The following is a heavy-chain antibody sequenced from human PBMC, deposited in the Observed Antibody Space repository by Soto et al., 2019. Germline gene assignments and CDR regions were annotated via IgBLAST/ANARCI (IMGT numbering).Heavy chain of an antibody. CDR2: IYYSGST. CDR1: GGSISSSSYY. Sequence: LQLQESGPGLVKPSETLSLTCTVSGGSISSSSYYWGWIRQPPGKGLEWIGSIYYSGSTYYNPSLKSRVTISVDTSKNQFSLKLSSVTAADTAVYYCRVWDGDASFYYYYGMDVWGQGTTVTVSS. CDR3: RVWDGDASFYYYYGMDV. V-gene: IGHV4-39*01. J-gene: IGHJ6*02. D-gene: IGHD4-17*01.